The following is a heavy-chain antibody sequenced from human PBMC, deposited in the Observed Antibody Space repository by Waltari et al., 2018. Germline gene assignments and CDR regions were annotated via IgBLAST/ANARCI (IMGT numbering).Heavy chain of an antibody. CDR1: GGSISSSSYY. V-gene: IGHV4-39*01. CDR2: IYYSGST. Sequence: QLQLQESGPGLVKPSETLSPTCTVSGGSISSSSYYWGWTRQPPGKGLEWIGSIYYSGSTYYTPSLKSRFTISIDTSKNQFSLKLSSVTAADTAVYYCARLSYGSSTWGYWGQGTLVTVSS. D-gene: IGHD6-13*01. CDR3: ARLSYGSSTWGY. J-gene: IGHJ4*02.